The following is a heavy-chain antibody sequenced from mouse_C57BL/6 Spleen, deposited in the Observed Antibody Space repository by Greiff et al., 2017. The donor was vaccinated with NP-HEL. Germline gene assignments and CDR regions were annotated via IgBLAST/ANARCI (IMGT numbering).Heavy chain of an antibody. CDR1: GYTFTSYW. D-gene: IGHD4-1*01. J-gene: IGHJ4*01. Sequence: QVQLQQPGAELVKPGASVQLSCKASGYTFTSYWMHWVKQRPGQGLEWIGMIHPNSGSTNYTEKFKSQATLPVDKSSSTAYMQLSSLTSEDSAVYYWARPRGGTENYYAMDYWGQGTSVTVAS. CDR3: ARPRGGTENYYAMDY. V-gene: IGHV1-64*01. CDR2: IHPNSGST.